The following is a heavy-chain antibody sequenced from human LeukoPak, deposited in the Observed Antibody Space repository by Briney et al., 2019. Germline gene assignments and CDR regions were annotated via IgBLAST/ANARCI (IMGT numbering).Heavy chain of an antibody. V-gene: IGHV4-4*07. Sequence: SETLSHTCTVSGGSISGYYWSWIRQPAGKGLEWLGRIYSSGSTNYNPSLKSRATMSVDTSKNQFSLKLSSVTAADTAVYYCARVVVFGVVSSDYYYYYMDVWGKGTTVTVSS. CDR2: IYSSGST. J-gene: IGHJ6*03. CDR1: GGSISGYY. D-gene: IGHD3-3*01. CDR3: ARVVVFGVVSSDYYYYYMDV.